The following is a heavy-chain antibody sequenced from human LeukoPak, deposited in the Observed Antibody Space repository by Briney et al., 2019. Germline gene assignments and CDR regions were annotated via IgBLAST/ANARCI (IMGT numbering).Heavy chain of an antibody. V-gene: IGHV4-61*02. CDR2: IYTSGST. CDR3: AREPYYYYMYV. J-gene: IGHJ6*03. Sequence: PSETLSLTCTVSSDSISSGSYYWSWIRQPAGKGLEWIGRIYTSGSTNYNPSLKSRVTISVDTSKNQFSLKLSSVSAADTAVYYCAREPYYYYMYVWGKGTTVTVSS. CDR1: SDSISSGSYY.